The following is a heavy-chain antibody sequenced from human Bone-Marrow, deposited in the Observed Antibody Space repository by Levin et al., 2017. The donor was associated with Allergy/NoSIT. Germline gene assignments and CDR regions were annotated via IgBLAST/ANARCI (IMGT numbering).Heavy chain of an antibody. CDR3: ARDPDYSDYSTYWYFDL. D-gene: IGHD4-11*01. J-gene: IGHJ2*01. CDR1: GFKFSNYV. Sequence: GGSLRLSCVGSGFKFSNYVVSWVRQAPGKGLEWVSAISGDGESTYYADSVRGRFTISRDNSKNTVHLQMNTLRAGDTAVYYCARDPDYSDYSTYWYFDLWGRGTLVTVSS. V-gene: IGHV3-23*01. CDR2: ISGDGEST.